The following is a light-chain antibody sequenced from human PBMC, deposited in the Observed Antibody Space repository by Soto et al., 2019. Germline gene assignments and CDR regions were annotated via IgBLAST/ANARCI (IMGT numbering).Light chain of an antibody. CDR3: QQYGSSRLT. CDR1: QSVSSSY. Sequence: EIVLTQSPGTLPLSPGERATLSCRASQSVSSSYLAWYQQKPGQAPRLLIYGASSRATGIPDRFSGSGSGTDFTLTISRLEPEDFAVYYCQQYGSSRLTFGGGTKVDIK. CDR2: GAS. V-gene: IGKV3-20*01. J-gene: IGKJ4*01.